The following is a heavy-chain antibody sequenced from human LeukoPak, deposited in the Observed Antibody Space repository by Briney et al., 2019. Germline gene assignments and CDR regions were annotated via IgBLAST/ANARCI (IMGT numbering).Heavy chain of an antibody. D-gene: IGHD3-22*01. CDR3: ARYYDSSGYDY. V-gene: IGHV1-46*01. CDR1: GGTFSSYA. CDR2: INPSGGST. J-gene: IGHJ4*02. Sequence: ASVTVSCKASGGTFSSYAISWVRQAPGQGLEWMGIINPSGGSTSYAQKFQGRVTMTRDTSTSTVYMELSSLRSEDTAVYYCARYYDSSGYDYWGQGTLVTVSS.